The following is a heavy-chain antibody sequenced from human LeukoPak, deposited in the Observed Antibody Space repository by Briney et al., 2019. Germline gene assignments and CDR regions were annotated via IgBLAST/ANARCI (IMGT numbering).Heavy chain of an antibody. D-gene: IGHD3-10*01. V-gene: IGHV4-34*01. CDR2: MKQSGTP. J-gene: IGHJ4*02. CDR1: GGSLSALH. Sequence: PSETLSLTCAVYGGSLSALHWNWIRQSPAKGLEWLGEMKQSGTPRYNPSLQSRVTISVDKSKNQFSLNVRSVTAADTAVYYCASRPFLYGFRTYFDNWAQGTLVTVSS. CDR3: ASRPFLYGFRTYFDN.